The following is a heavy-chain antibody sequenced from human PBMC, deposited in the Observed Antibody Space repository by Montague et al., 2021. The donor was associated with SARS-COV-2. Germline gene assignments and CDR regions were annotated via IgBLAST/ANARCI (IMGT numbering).Heavy chain of an antibody. CDR1: GFTFSSYG. V-gene: IGHV3-23*03. J-gene: IGHJ4*02. Sequence: SLRLSCAASGFTFSSYGMSWVRQAPGKGLEWVSVIHSGGSSTYYADSVKGRFTISRDNSKNTLYPQMNSLRAEDTALYYCAKFRGGNPDYYFDYWGQGTLVTVSS. CDR2: IHSGGSST. D-gene: IGHD4-23*01. CDR3: AKFRGGNPDYYFDY.